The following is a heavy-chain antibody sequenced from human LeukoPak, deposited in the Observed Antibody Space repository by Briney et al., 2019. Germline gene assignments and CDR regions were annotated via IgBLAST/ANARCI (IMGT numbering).Heavy chain of an antibody. Sequence: SETLSLTCTVSGDSISTSTYFWGWIRQPPGKGLEWIGSIYETGSTNFNPSLKSRVTISVDTSKNHFFLELSSVTAADTAVYYCARQDRGDDPYFDHWGQGTLVTVSS. CDR1: GDSISTSTYF. D-gene: IGHD5-12*01. J-gene: IGHJ4*02. CDR2: IYETGST. V-gene: IGHV4-39*01. CDR3: ARQDRGDDPYFDH.